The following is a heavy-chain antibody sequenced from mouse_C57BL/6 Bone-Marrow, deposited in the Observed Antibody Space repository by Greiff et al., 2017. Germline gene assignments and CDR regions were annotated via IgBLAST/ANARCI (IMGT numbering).Heavy chain of an antibody. CDR1: GYTFTSYW. CDR2: IYPGSGST. V-gene: IGHV1-55*01. Sequence: VQLQQPGAELVKPGASVKMSCTASGYTFTSYWITWVKQRPGQGLEWIGDIYPGSGSTKYNEKFKSKATLTVETSSSTAYMQLSSLTSEDSAVYYCARPYYSNYWYFDVWGTGTTVTVSS. CDR3: ARPYYSNYWYFDV. J-gene: IGHJ1*03. D-gene: IGHD2-5*01.